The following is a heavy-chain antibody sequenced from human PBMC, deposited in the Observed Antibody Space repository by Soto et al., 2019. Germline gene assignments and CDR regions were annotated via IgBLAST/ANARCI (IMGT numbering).Heavy chain of an antibody. CDR3: ARVKVPAAILGAFDL. V-gene: IGHV1-18*01. Sequence: APVKVSCKASGYTFSTYGITWVRQAPGQGLDWMGWINPLKGDTKSAANFQDRVTMTTDTSTRTAYMELRSLRSDDTAVYYCARVKVPAAILGAFDLWGQGTMVTV. D-gene: IGHD2-2*02. CDR1: GYTFSTYG. J-gene: IGHJ3*01. CDR2: INPLKGDT.